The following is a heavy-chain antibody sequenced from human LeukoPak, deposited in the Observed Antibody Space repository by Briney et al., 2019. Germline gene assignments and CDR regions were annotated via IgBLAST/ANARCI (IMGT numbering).Heavy chain of an antibody. J-gene: IGHJ4*02. D-gene: IGHD6-6*01. CDR2: ISYNGNT. CDR3: ARGRIAAQVY. V-gene: IGHV4-59*01. Sequence: SETLSLTCTVSGGSISPYYWSWIRQPPGKGLEWIAYISYNGNTNYNPSLKSRVTISLDTSKKQFSLKVSSVTAADTAVYYCARGRIAAQVYWGQGTLVTVSS. CDR1: GGSISPYY.